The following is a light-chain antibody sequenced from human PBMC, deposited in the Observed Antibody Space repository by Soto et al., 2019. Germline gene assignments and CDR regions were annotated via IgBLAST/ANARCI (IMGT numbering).Light chain of an antibody. CDR2: LSSDGSH. CDR1: SGHSSSA. CDR3: QTWASGIRV. J-gene: IGLJ3*02. V-gene: IGLV4-69*01. Sequence: QSVLTQSPSASASLGASVKLTCTLSSGHSSSAVAWHQQQPEKGPRYLMNLSSDGSHTKGDGIPDRFSGSSSGAERYLTISSLHAEDESDYYCQTWASGIRVFGGGTKVTVL.